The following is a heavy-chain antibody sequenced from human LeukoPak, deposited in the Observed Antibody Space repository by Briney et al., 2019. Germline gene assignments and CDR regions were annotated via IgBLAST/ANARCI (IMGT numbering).Heavy chain of an antibody. J-gene: IGHJ6*03. V-gene: IGHV4-34*01. D-gene: IGHD1-14*01. Sequence: SETLPLTCAVYGGSFSGYYWRWIRQPPGKGLEWIGEINHSGSTNYNPSLKSRVTISVDTSKNQFSLKLSSVTAADTAVYYCARGEVAPPYYYMDVWGKGTTVTVSS. CDR1: GGSFSGYY. CDR3: ARGEVAPPYYYMDV. CDR2: INHSGST.